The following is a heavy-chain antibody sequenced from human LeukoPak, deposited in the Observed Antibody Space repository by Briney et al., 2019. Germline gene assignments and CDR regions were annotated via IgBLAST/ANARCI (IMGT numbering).Heavy chain of an antibody. D-gene: IGHD5-12*01. J-gene: IGHJ4*02. V-gene: IGHV3-30*18. CDR3: AKEAYSGYDPEIHFDY. Sequence: GGSLRLSCAASGFTFSSYGMHWVRQAPGKGLEWMAVISYDGSNKYYADSVKGRFTISRDNSKNTLYLQMNSLRAEDTAVYYCAKEAYSGYDPEIHFDYWGQGTLVTVSS. CDR2: ISYDGSNK. CDR1: GFTFSSYG.